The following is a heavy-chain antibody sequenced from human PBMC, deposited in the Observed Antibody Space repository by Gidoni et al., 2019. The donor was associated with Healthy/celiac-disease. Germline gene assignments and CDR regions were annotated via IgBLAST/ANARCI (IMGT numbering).Heavy chain of an antibody. J-gene: IGHJ6*03. CDR3: ARIIVVPAAPPTGKYYYYYMDV. CDR1: GGSFSSYA. V-gene: IGHV1-69*01. Sequence: QVQLVQSGAEVKKPGSSVKVSCKASGGSFSSYALSWVRQAPGQGLEWMGGIIPIFGTANYAQKFQGRVTITADESTSTAYMELSSLRSEDTAVYYCARIIVVPAAPPTGKYYYYYMDVWGKGTTVTVSS. D-gene: IGHD2-2*01. CDR2: IIPIFGTA.